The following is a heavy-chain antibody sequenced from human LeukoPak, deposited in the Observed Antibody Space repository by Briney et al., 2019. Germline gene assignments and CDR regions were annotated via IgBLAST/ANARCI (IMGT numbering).Heavy chain of an antibody. V-gene: IGHV3-21*01. J-gene: IGHJ6*04. CDR3: ARSGGWLRYSDYYYGMDV. D-gene: IGHD5-12*01. Sequence: PGGSLRLSCAASGFTFSSYSMNWVRQAPGKGLEWVSSISSSSSYIYYADSVKGRFTISRDNAKNSLYLQMNSLRAEDTAVYYCARSGGWLRYSDYYYGMDVWGKGTTVTVSS. CDR1: GFTFSSYS. CDR2: ISSSSSYI.